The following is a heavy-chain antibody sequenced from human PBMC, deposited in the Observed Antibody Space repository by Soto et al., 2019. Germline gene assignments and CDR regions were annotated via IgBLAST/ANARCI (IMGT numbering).Heavy chain of an antibody. J-gene: IGHJ6*03. V-gene: IGHV3-33*01. D-gene: IGHD2-15*01. Sequence: QVQLVESGGGVVQPGRSLRLSCAASGFTFSSYGMHWVRQAPGKGLEWMAVIWYDGSNKYYADSVKGRFTISRDNSNNTLYLQMNSLRAEDTAVYYCARDHNYCSGGSCYGYYYYYYMDVWGKGTTVTVSS. CDR1: GFTFSSYG. CDR2: IWYDGSNK. CDR3: ARDHNYCSGGSCYGYYYYYYMDV.